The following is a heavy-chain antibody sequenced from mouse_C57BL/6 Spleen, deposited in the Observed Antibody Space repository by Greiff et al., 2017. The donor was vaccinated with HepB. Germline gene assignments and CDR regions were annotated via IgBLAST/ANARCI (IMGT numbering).Heavy chain of an antibody. CDR2: SDPSDSYT. CDR1: GYTFTSYW. V-gene: IGHV1-50*01. CDR3: ARGGGPFAY. J-gene: IGHJ3*01. Sequence: QVQLQQPGAELVKPGASVKLSCKASGYTFTSYWMQWVKQRPGQGLEWIGESDPSDSYTNYKQKFKGKATLTEDTSSSTAYMLLSSLTSEDSAVYYCARGGGPFAYWGQGTLVTVSA.